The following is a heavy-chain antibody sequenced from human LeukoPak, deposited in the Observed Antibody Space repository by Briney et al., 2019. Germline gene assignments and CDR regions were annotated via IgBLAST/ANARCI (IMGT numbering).Heavy chain of an antibody. J-gene: IGHJ4*02. Sequence: PGGSLRLSCAASGFTFYSYWMHWVRQAPGKGLVWVSCINGDGSTSNYADSVKGRFTISRDNAKNTLYLQMHSLRAEDTAVYYCARDEPTVTTGPPVGSWGQGTLVTASS. CDR2: INGDGSTS. CDR1: GFTFYSYW. D-gene: IGHD4-17*01. V-gene: IGHV3-74*01. CDR3: ARDEPTVTTGPPVGS.